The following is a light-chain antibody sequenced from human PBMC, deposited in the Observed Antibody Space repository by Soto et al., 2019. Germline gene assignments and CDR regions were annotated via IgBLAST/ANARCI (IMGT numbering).Light chain of an antibody. CDR1: SSDVGSYNY. J-gene: IGLJ7*01. V-gene: IGLV2-14*01. CDR3: SSYTSSTTVV. Sequence: QSALTQPASVSGSPGQSITISCTGTSSDVGSYNYVSWYQQLPGKAPKLLIYDVSNRPSGVSNRFSGSKSGNTASLIISGLQAEDEADYYCSSYTSSTTVVFGGGTQLTVL. CDR2: DVS.